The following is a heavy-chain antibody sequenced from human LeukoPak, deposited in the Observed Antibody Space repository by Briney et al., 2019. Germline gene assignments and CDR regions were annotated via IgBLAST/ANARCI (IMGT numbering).Heavy chain of an antibody. J-gene: IGHJ4*02. CDR1: GGSFSSGTYY. Sequence: PSETLSLTCTVFGGSFSSGTYYWSWIRQPPGKGLEWIGYIYYSGSTNYNPSLKSRVTISVDTSKNQFSLKLSSVTAADTAVYYCARIEGSGYSFDYWGQGTLVTVSS. CDR2: IYYSGST. D-gene: IGHD3-22*01. CDR3: ARIEGSGYSFDY. V-gene: IGHV4-61*01.